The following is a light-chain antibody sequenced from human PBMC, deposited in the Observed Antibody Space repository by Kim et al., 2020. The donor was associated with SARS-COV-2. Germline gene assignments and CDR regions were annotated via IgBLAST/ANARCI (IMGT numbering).Light chain of an antibody. CDR1: KLEDRY. CDR3: QAWDSNTAV. V-gene: IGLV3-1*01. Sequence: SYELTQPPSVSVSPGQTATITCSGDKLEDRYVCWFQQKSGQSPLLVISQDTKRPSGIPERFSGSNSGNTATLTISGTQATDEADYFCQAWDSNTAVFGGG. CDR2: QDT. J-gene: IGLJ2*01.